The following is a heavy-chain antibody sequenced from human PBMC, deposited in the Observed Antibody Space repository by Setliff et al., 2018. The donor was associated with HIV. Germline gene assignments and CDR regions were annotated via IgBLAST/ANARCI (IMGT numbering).Heavy chain of an antibody. CDR1: GXIFGXXX. V-gene: IGHV3-7*01. D-gene: IGHD6-19*01. CDR2: ISPDTSER. Sequence: GGXLRLSCSTSGXIFGXXXXXGLRLAPEKGLEWVANISPDTSERXXXDSVRGRFTVSRANAKSSLYLQMSGLRTEDMAVYYCAKDGSGWSQHWGQGTRVT. CDR3: AKDGSGWSQH. J-gene: IGHJ1*01.